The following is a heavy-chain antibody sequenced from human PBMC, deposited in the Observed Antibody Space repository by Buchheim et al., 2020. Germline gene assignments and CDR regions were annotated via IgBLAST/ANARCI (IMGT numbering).Heavy chain of an antibody. J-gene: IGHJ4*01. CDR3: AKDRNNMVRGGGPFDY. CDR1: GFTFSSYG. D-gene: IGHD3-10*01. CDR2: ISYDGSNK. V-gene: IGHV3-30*18. Sequence: QVQLVESGGGVVQPGRSLRLSCAASGFTFSSYGMHWVRQAPGKGLEWVAVISYDGSNKYYADSVKGRFTISRDNSKNTLYLQRKSLRGEETGVDYGAKDRNNMVRGGGPFDYWGQGTL.